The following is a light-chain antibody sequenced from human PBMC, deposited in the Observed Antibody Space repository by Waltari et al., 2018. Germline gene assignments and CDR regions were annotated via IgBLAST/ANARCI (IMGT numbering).Light chain of an antibody. Sequence: TVLTQSPATLSLSPGERATLSCRASQRIGRSLAWDQQKPGQPPRLLLFDSSIRATGTPARFSGSGSGTDFTLTISSLEPEDLAVYYCQQRSNPPAYTFGQGTKVEIK. CDR3: QQRSNPPAYT. V-gene: IGKV3-11*01. CDR1: QRIGRS. J-gene: IGKJ2*01. CDR2: DSS.